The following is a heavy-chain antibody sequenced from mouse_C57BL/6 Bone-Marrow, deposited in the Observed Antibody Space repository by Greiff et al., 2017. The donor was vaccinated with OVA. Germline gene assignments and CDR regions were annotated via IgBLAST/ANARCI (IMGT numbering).Heavy chain of an antibody. V-gene: IGHV5-17*01. CDR3: AKGLYYGYDVFAY. CDR2: ISSGSSTI. J-gene: IGHJ3*01. D-gene: IGHD2-2*01. Sequence: EVKLVESGGGLVKPGGSLKLSCAASGFTFSDYGMHWVRQAPEKGLEWVAYISSGSSTIYYADTVKGRFTITRDNAKNTLFLQMTSLRSEDTAMYYCAKGLYYGYDVFAYWGQGTLVTVSA. CDR1: GFTFSDYG.